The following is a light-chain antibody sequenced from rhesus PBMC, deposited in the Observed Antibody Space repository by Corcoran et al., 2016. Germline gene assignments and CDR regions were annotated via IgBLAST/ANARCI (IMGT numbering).Light chain of an antibody. CDR3: QPYDDLPWT. V-gene: IGKV1-19*01. CDR2: YAS. Sequence: DIQMTQSPSSLSASVGDKVTITCHASQGISSWLAWYQQQPGKAPKTLIYYASSLQSGVPSRFSGSGSWTCYPLPISILQPEDVATYNCQPYDDLPWTFGQGTKVEIK. CDR1: QGISSW. J-gene: IGKJ1*01.